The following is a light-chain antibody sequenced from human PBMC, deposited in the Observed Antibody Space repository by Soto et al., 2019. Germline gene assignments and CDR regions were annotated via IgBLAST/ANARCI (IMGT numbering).Light chain of an antibody. CDR3: QHLNSYPLIT. CDR2: AAS. Sequence: DFQLTQSPSFLSASVGDRVTITCRTSQGITGYLAWYQQKPGKAPKLLMNAASTLQSGVPSRFSGSGFGTEFPLTISSLQSEDFATYYCQHLNSYPLITFGQGTRLEIK. J-gene: IGKJ5*01. CDR1: QGITGY. V-gene: IGKV1-9*01.